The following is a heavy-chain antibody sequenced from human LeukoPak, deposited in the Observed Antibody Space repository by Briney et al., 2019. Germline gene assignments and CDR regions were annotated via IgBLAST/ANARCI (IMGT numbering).Heavy chain of an antibody. CDR1: GGSISSGDYY. J-gene: IGHJ6*02. D-gene: IGHD1-7*01. CDR3: ARSNWNYFRYYCYGMDV. Sequence: SQTLSLTCTVSGGSISSGDYYWSWIRQPPGKGLEWIGYIYYSGSTYYNPSLKSRVTISVDTSKNQFSLKLSSVTAADTAVYYCARSNWNYFRYYCYGMDVWGQGTTVTVSS. CDR2: IYYSGST. V-gene: IGHV4-30-4*01.